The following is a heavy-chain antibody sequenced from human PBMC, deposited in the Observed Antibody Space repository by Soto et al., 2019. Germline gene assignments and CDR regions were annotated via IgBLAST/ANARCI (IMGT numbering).Heavy chain of an antibody. CDR3: XXXXGXGSSLGY. Sequence: QVQLVESGGGLVKPGGSLRLSCAASGFTFSDYYMSWIRQAPGKXLEWVSYISSSSSYTNYADSVKGRFTISRDNAKXXXXXXXXXXXXXXXXXXYXXXXXGXGSSLGYWGQGTLVTVSS. CDR2: ISSSSSYT. V-gene: IGHV3-11*05. J-gene: IGHJ4*02. CDR1: GFTFSDYY. D-gene: IGHD3-10*01.